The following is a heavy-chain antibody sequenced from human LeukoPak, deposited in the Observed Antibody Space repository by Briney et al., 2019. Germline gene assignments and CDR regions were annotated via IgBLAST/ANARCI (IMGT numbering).Heavy chain of an antibody. Sequence: ASVKVSCKASGGTFSSYAISWVRQAPGQGLEWMGRIIPIFGIANYAQKFQGRVTITADKSTSTAYMELSSLRSVDTAVYYCARERRYYDSSGYIDYWGQGTLVTVSS. CDR3: ARERRYYDSSGYIDY. V-gene: IGHV1-69*04. CDR1: GGTFSSYA. CDR2: IIPIFGIA. J-gene: IGHJ4*02. D-gene: IGHD3-22*01.